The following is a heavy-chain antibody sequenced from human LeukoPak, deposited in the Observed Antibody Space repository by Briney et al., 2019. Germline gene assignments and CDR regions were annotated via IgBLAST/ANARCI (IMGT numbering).Heavy chain of an antibody. Sequence: GGSLRLSCAASGFTFSSYAMSWVRQAPGKGLEWVSAISVSGGSTYYADSVKGRFTISRYNSKNTLYLQMNSLRAEDTAVYYCAKLWFGEFHFDYWGQGTLVTVSS. CDR2: ISVSGGST. J-gene: IGHJ4*02. CDR1: GFTFSSYA. CDR3: AKLWFGEFHFDY. V-gene: IGHV3-23*01. D-gene: IGHD3-10*01.